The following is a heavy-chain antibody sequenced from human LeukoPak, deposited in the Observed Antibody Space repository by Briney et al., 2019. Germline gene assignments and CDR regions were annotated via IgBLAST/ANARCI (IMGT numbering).Heavy chain of an antibody. D-gene: IGHD6-19*01. CDR1: GGSFSGYY. J-gene: IGHJ5*02. V-gene: IGHV4-34*01. CDR3: ARGGVAGNL. Sequence: SETLSLTCAVYGGSFSGYYWSWIRQPPGKGLEWIGEINHSGGTNYNPSLKSRVTISVDTSKNQFSLKLSSVTAADTAVYYCARGGVAGNLWGQGTLVTVSS. CDR2: INHSGGT.